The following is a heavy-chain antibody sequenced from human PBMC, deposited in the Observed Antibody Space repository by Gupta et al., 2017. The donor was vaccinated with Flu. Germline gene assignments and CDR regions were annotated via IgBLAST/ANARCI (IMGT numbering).Heavy chain of an antibody. Sequence: EVQLVESGGGLVQPGGSLRLSCAASGFTFSSYDMHWVRQATGKGLEWVSAIGTAGDTYYPGSVKGRFTISRENAKNSLYLQMNSLRAGDTAVYYCARGRCSSTSCSADFDYWGQGTLVTVSS. CDR2: IGTAGDT. CDR1: GFTFSSYD. D-gene: IGHD2-2*01. CDR3: ARGRCSSTSCSADFDY. J-gene: IGHJ4*02. V-gene: IGHV3-13*01.